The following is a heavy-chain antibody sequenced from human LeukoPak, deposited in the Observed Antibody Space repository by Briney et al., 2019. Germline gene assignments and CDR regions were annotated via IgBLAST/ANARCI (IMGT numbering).Heavy chain of an antibody. CDR1: GFTFSSYS. Sequence: PGGSLRLSCAASGFTFSSYSMNWGRQAPGKGLDWVSSISSSSSSIYYADSVKGRFTISRDDAKNSLSLQMNSLRAEDTAVYYCARGPYTDYWGQGTLVTVSS. CDR3: ARGPYTDY. D-gene: IGHD4-11*01. V-gene: IGHV3-21*01. J-gene: IGHJ4*02. CDR2: ISSSSSSI.